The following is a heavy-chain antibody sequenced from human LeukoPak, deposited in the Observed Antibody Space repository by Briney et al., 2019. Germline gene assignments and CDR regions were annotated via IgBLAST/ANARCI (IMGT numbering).Heavy chain of an antibody. Sequence: GGSLRLSCAASGFTFSSYGMHWVRQAPGKGLEWVANIKQDGSEKYYVHSVKGRFTVSRDNAKNSLYLQMNSLRAEDTAVYYCARAVDVWGQGTTVTVSS. CDR2: IKQDGSEK. J-gene: IGHJ6*02. CDR3: ARAVDV. CDR1: GFTFSSYG. V-gene: IGHV3-7*01.